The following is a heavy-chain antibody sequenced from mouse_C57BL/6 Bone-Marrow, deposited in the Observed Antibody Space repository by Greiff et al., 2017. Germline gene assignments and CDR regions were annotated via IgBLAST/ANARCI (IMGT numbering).Heavy chain of an antibody. CDR2: IHPNSGST. CDR1: GYTFTSYW. CDR3: ASRGYYGSSWFAY. Sequence: QVQLQQPGAELVKPGASVKLSCKASGYTFTSYWMHWVKQRPGQGLEWIGMIHPNSGSTNYNEKFKSKATLTVDKSSSTAYMQLSSLTSEDSAVYYCASRGYYGSSWFAYWGHGTLVTVSA. J-gene: IGHJ3*01. V-gene: IGHV1-64*01. D-gene: IGHD1-1*01.